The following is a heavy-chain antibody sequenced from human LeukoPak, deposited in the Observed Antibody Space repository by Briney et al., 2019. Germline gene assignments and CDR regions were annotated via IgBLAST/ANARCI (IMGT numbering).Heavy chain of an antibody. CDR3: ARLRRPLWFGEPHFDY. CDR1: GYSISSSSYY. V-gene: IGHV4-39*07. J-gene: IGHJ4*02. D-gene: IGHD3-10*01. CDR2: IYYSGST. Sequence: SETLSLTCTVSGYSISSSSYYWGWIRQPPGKGLEWIGRIYYSGSTNYNPSLKSRVTISVDTSKNQFSLRLSSVTAADTAVYFCARLRRPLWFGEPHFDYWGQGTLVTVSS.